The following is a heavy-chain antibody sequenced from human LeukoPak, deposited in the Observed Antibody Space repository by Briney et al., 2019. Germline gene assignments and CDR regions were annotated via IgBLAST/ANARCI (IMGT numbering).Heavy chain of an antibody. D-gene: IGHD3-22*01. CDR2: ISSSSSTI. CDR1: GFTFSSYE. J-gene: IGHJ3*02. V-gene: IGHV3-48*03. Sequence: PGGSLRLSCAASGFTFSSYEMNWVRQAPGKGLEWVSYISSSSSTIYYADSVKGRFTISRDNAKNSLYLQMNSLRAEDTAVYYCARDAASYYYDTQHYDAFDIWGQGTMVTVSS. CDR3: ARDAASYYYDTQHYDAFDI.